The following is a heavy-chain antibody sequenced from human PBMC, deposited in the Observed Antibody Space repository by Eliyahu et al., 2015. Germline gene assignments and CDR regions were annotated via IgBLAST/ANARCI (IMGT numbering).Heavy chain of an antibody. J-gene: IGHJ6*02. CDR2: IRSKATSYTT. V-gene: IGHV3-72*01. CDR1: GFTFSXHY. CDR3: VRDAGGFDV. D-gene: IGHD3-16*01. Sequence: EVQLVESGGGLVQPGGSLRLSCXASGFTFSXHYLXWVRQAPGKGLXXVGHIRSKATSYTTEYAASVKGRFTISRDDSKNSLYLQMNSLKTDDTAVYYCVRDAGGFDVWGQGTTVTVSS.